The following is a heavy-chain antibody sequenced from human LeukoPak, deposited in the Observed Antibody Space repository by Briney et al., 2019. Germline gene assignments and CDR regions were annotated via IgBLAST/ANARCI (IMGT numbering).Heavy chain of an antibody. V-gene: IGHV5-51*01. D-gene: IGHD3-10*01. CDR2: IYPGDSDT. CDR1: GDNFNRHW. J-gene: IGHJ4*02. Sequence: GEPLKISCKGSGDNFNRHWIGWVRQMPGRGLEWMGIIYPGDSDTRYSPSFQGQVTISADKSISTAYLQWSRLKASDTAIYYCAKHSRTGSSFDPFEYWGQGTLVTVSS. CDR3: AKHSRTGSSFDPFEY.